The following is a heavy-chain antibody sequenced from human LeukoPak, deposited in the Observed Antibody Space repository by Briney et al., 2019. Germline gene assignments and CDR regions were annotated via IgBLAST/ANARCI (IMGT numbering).Heavy chain of an antibody. CDR2: LSYDGSNE. CDR1: GFPFSRYG. J-gene: IGHJ4*02. V-gene: IGHV3-30*03. D-gene: IGHD3-10*01. Sequence: PGGSLRLSCAASGFPFSRYGMHWVRQAPGKGLEWVAVLSYDGSNEYYADSVKGRFTISRDNSKNTLYLQMNSLRVEDTAVYYCAGSWFYRDYFEYWGQGTLVTVSS. CDR3: AGSWFYRDYFEY.